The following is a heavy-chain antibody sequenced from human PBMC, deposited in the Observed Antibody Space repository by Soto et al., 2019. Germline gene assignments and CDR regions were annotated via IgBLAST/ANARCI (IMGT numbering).Heavy chain of an antibody. J-gene: IGHJ4*02. V-gene: IGHV3-9*01. D-gene: IGHD2-15*01. CDR1: GFTFDDYA. CDR2: ISWNSNII. CDR3: AKGGPDGFGSGGRCYFDY. Sequence: EVQLVESGGGLVQPGRSLRLSCAASGFTFDDYAMHWVRRVPGKGLEWVSSISWNSNIIGYADSVKGRFTISRDNAKNALYLLMNSLRPDDTALYYCAKGGPDGFGSGGRCYFDYWGQGTLVTVSS.